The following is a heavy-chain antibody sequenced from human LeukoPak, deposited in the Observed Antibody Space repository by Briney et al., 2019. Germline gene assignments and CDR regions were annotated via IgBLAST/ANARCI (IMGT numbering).Heavy chain of an antibody. Sequence: GESLKISCKGSGYSFNAYYIAWVRQLPGKDLEWMGAIYPGDSDTTYSPSLQGQVTISADKSATTAYLQWNSLKASDTAIYYCARLMTLVRGGLKRLPRSCGMDVWGQGTTVTVS. CDR2: IYPGDSDT. J-gene: IGHJ6*02. CDR1: GYSFNAYY. V-gene: IGHV5-51*01. CDR3: ARLMTLVRGGLKRLPRSCGMDV. D-gene: IGHD3-10*01.